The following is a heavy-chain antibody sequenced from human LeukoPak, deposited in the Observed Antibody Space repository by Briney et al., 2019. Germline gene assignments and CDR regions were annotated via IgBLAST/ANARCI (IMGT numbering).Heavy chain of an antibody. V-gene: IGHV4-31*03. CDR1: GVSISTGGYY. CDR2: ILKTGST. CDR3: ARETSGIYSEY. J-gene: IGHJ4*02. Sequence: SETLSLTCTVSGVSISTGGYYWSWIRQLPGKGLEWIGSILKTGSTYYNPSLRSRITISVDTSKNQFSLNLTSVTAADTAVYYCARETSGIYSEYWGQGILVTVSS. D-gene: IGHD1-26*01.